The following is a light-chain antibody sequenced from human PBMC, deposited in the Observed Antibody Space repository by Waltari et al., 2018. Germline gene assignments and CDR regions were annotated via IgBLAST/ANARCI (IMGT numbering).Light chain of an antibody. Sequence: DIVMTQSPDSLAVSLGERATINCESSKSVFYSSKNKNYLAWYQQKPGQPPKLLIYWASTRESGVPDRFIGSGSGTDFTLTINTLQAEDVAVYYCQQYYNTPRTFGQGTKVEIK. J-gene: IGKJ1*01. CDR2: WAS. CDR3: QQYYNTPRT. V-gene: IGKV4-1*01. CDR1: KSVFYSSKNKNY.